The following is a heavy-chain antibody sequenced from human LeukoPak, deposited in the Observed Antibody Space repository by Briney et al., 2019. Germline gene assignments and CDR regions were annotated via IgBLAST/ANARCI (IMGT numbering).Heavy chain of an antibody. CDR3: ARRYGKDVVVVAATYWFDP. D-gene: IGHD2-15*01. CDR1: GFTFSSYS. V-gene: IGHV3-21*01. Sequence: PGGSLRLSCAASGFTFSSYSMNWVRQAPGKGLEWVSSISSSSSYIYYADSVKGRFTISRDNAKNSLYLQMNSLRAEDTAVYYCARRYGKDVVVVAATYWFDPWGQGTMVTVSS. J-gene: IGHJ3*01. CDR2: ISSSSSYI.